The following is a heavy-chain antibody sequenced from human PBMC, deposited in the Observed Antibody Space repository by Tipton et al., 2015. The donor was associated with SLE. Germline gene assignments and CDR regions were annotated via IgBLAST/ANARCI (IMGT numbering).Heavy chain of an antibody. V-gene: IGHV4-59*11. CDR2: IYYSGST. J-gene: IGHJ4*02. CDR1: GGSISSHY. CDR3: ARGAGYGSSWAHFDY. Sequence: TLSLTCTVSGGSISSHYWSWIRQPPGKGLEWIGYIYYSGSTNYNPSLQSRVTISVDTSKNQFSLKLSSVTAADTAVYYCARGAGYGSSWAHFDYWGQGTLVTVSS. D-gene: IGHD6-13*01.